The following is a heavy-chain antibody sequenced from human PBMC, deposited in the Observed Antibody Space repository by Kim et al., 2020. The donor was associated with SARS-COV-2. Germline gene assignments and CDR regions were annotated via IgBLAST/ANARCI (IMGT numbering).Heavy chain of an antibody. CDR2: ISYDGSNK. Sequence: GGSLRLSCAASGFTFSSYGMHWVRQAPGKGLEWVAVISYDGSNKYYADSVKGRFTISRDNSKNTLYLQMNSLRAEDTAVYYCAKVGITMVRGVISDYWGQGTLVTVSS. CDR1: GFTFSSYG. V-gene: IGHV3-30*18. D-gene: IGHD3-10*01. CDR3: AKVGITMVRGVISDY. J-gene: IGHJ4*02.